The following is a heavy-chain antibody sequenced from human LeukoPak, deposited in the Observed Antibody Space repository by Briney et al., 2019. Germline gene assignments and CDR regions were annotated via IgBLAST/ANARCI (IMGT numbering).Heavy chain of an antibody. CDR3: ATGVVPAARNHDAFDI. D-gene: IGHD2-2*01. CDR2: ISYDGSNK. CDR1: GFTFSSYA. J-gene: IGHJ3*02. V-gene: IGHV3-30-3*01. Sequence: GGSLRLSCAASGFTFSSYAMHWVRQAPGKGLEWVAVISYDGSNKYYADSVKGRFTISRDNSKNTLYLQMNSLRVEDTAVYYCATGVVPAARNHDAFDIWGQGTMVTVSS.